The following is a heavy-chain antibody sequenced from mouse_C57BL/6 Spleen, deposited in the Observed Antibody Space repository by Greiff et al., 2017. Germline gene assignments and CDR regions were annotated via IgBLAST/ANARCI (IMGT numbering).Heavy chain of an antibody. J-gene: IGHJ2*01. CDR3: ARSDSNYVDY. V-gene: IGHV1-80*01. Sequence: VHLVESGAELVKPGASVKISCKASGYAFSSYWMNWVKQRPGKGLEWIGQIYPGDGDTNYNGKFKGKATLTADKSSSTAYMQLSSLTSEDSAVYFCARSDSNYVDYWGQGTTLTVSS. D-gene: IGHD2-5*01. CDR2: IYPGDGDT. CDR1: GYAFSSYW.